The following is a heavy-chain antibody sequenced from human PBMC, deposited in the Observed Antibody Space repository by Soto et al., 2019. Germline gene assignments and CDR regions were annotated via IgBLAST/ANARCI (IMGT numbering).Heavy chain of an antibody. CDR1: RASITYGGYS. J-gene: IGHJ4*02. V-gene: IGHV4-30-2*01. D-gene: IGHD1-26*01. Sequence: PSETLSLTCTVSRASITYGGYSWSWIRQTPGKGLEWIGYINHLETTFYNPSFESRLTLSIDRTKNQFSLHLNSMSAADRAVYFCARGGGSDSFDYWGQGSLVTV. CDR3: ARGGGSDSFDY. CDR2: INHLETT.